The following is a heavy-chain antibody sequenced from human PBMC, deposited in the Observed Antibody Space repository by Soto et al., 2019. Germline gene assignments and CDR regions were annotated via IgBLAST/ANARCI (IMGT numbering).Heavy chain of an antibody. CDR1: GYTFTSYG. Sequence: ASVKVSCKASGYTFTSYGISWVRQAPGQGLEWMGWISAYNGNKKYAQKLQGRVSMTTDTSTSTAYMELRSLRSDDTAVYYCARDVGQQLFDCWGRGTLVTVSS. V-gene: IGHV1-18*01. CDR3: ARDVGQQLFDC. J-gene: IGHJ5*01. D-gene: IGHD6-13*01. CDR2: ISAYNGNK.